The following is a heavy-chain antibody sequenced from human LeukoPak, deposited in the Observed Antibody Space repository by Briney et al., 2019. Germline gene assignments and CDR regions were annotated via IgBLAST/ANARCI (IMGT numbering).Heavy chain of an antibody. V-gene: IGHV3-30*02. CDR1: GFTFSSYG. Sequence: GGSLRLPCAASGFTFSSYGMHWVRQAPGKGLEWMAFTRSDGSNKYYADSVKGRFTISRDNSKNTLYLQMNSLRAEDTAVYYCAILRGDCSSTSCYTFYYFDYWGQGTLVTVSS. D-gene: IGHD2-2*02. CDR2: TRSDGSNK. J-gene: IGHJ4*02. CDR3: AILRGDCSSTSCYTFYYFDY.